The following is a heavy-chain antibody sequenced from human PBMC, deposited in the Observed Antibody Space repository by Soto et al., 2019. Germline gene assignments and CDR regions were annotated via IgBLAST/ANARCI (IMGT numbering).Heavy chain of an antibody. CDR3: VRGYSSSFDY. D-gene: IGHD2-15*01. J-gene: IGHJ4*02. CDR1: GYSVSSTSAS. CDR2: TYYRSKWTN. V-gene: IGHV6-1*01. Sequence: SHTLSLTCAISGYSVSSTSASLNWIRQSPSRGLEWLGRTYYRSKWTNDYAVSVRSRITINPDTSKNQFSLQLSSGTPEDTAMYYCVRGYSSSFDYWGQGTLVTVSS.